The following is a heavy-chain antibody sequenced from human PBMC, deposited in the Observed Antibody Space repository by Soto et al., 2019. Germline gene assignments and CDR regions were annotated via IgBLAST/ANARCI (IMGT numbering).Heavy chain of an antibody. Sequence: GGSLRLSCAASGFTFSSYGMHWVRQAPGKGLEWVAVIWYDGSNKYYADSVKGRFTISRDNSKNTLYLQMNSLRAEDTAVYYCASFDSSGYSPFDYWSQGTLVTVSS. D-gene: IGHD3-22*01. CDR1: GFTFSSYG. CDR2: IWYDGSNK. J-gene: IGHJ4*02. V-gene: IGHV3-33*01. CDR3: ASFDSSGYSPFDY.